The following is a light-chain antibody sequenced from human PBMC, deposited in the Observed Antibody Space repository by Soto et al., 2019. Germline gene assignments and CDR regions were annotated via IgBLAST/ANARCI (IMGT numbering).Light chain of an antibody. CDR2: GAS. J-gene: IGKJ1*01. Sequence: EIVMTQSPATLSVSPGERATLSCRASQSVSSNLAWYQQKPGQAPRLLIYGASTRATGIPARFSGSGSGTDFTLSVSSLEPDDFAVYYCQQYGSSSATFGQGTKVDIK. CDR3: QQYGSSSAT. CDR1: QSVSSN. V-gene: IGKV3-15*01.